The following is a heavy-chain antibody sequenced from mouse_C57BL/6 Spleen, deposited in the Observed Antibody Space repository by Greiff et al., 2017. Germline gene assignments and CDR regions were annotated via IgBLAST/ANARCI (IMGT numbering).Heavy chain of an antibody. J-gene: IGHJ2*01. CDR1: GYTFTDYE. Sequence: VQVVESGAELVRPGASVTLSCKASGYTFTDYEMHWVKQTPVHGLEWIGAIDPETGGTAYNQKFKGKAILTADKSSSTAYMELRSLTSEDSAVYYCTRSRTTVVPFDYWGQGTTLTVSS. V-gene: IGHV1-15*01. CDR3: TRSRTTVVPFDY. D-gene: IGHD1-1*01. CDR2: IDPETGGT.